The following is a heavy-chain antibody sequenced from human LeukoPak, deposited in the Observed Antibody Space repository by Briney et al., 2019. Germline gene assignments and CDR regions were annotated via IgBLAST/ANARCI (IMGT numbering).Heavy chain of an antibody. CDR3: ARTVTGGAFDI. J-gene: IGHJ3*02. D-gene: IGHD2-21*02. CDR2: IWFDGKNE. CDR1: GFTFNSYG. Sequence: GGSLRLSCAASGFTFNSYGMHWVRQAPGKGLEWVADIWFDGKNEHFADSVKGRFTISRDNSKNTLYLQMNSLRAEDTAVYYCARTVTGGAFDIWGQGTMVTVSS. V-gene: IGHV3-33*01.